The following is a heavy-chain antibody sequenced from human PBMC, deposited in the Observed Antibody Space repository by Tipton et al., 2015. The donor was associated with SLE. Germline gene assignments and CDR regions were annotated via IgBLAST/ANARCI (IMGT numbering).Heavy chain of an antibody. J-gene: IGHJ3*02. CDR2: IYYSGST. V-gene: IGHV4-39*01. D-gene: IGHD3-9*01. CDR1: GGSISSSSYY. CDR3: FLRYFDWLFSDAFDI. Sequence: TLSLTCTVSGGSISSSSYYWGWIRQPPGKGLEWIGSIYYSGSTYYNPSLQSRVTISVDTSKNQFSLKLSSVTAAGTAVYYCFLRYFDWLFSDAFDIWGQGTMVTVSS.